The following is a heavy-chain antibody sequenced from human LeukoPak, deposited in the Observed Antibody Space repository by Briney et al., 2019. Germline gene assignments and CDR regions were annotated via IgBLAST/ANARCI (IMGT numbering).Heavy chain of an antibody. CDR1: GGTFSNHA. Sequence: SVKVSCKASGGTFSNHAFSWVRQAPGQGLEWMGGIIPIDDSTNYVQKFQDRVMITADEATNIIYMELGSLKSEDTAEYYCARHSGHSSWYYGLDVWGQGTTVIVSS. D-gene: IGHD6-13*01. CDR3: ARHSGHSSWYYGLDV. J-gene: IGHJ6*02. CDR2: IIPIDDST. V-gene: IGHV1-69*13.